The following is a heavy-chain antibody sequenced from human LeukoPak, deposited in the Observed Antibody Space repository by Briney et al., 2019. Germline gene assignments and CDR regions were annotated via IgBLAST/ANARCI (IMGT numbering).Heavy chain of an antibody. CDR2: IIPILGIA. V-gene: IGHV1-69*04. D-gene: IGHD1-26*01. Sequence: SVKVSCKASGGTFSSYAISWVRQAPGQGLEWMGRIIPILGIANYAQKFQGRVTITADKSTSTAYMELSSLRSEDTAVYYCASASGVGATPDAFDIWGQGTMVTVSS. CDR1: GGTFSSYA. CDR3: ASASGVGATPDAFDI. J-gene: IGHJ3*02.